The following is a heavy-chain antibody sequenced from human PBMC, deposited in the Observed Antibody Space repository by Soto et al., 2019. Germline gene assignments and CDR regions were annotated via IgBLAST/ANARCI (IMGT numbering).Heavy chain of an antibody. J-gene: IGHJ4*02. Sequence: PGGSLRLSCAASGFTFSSYGMHWVRQAPGKGLEWVAVISYDGSNKYYADSVKGRFTISRDNSKNTLYLQMNSLRAEDTAVYYCAKDIRHVEQLVLLIDYWGQGTLVTVSS. CDR3: AKDIRHVEQLVLLIDY. V-gene: IGHV3-30*18. CDR1: GFTFSSYG. D-gene: IGHD6-13*01. CDR2: ISYDGSNK.